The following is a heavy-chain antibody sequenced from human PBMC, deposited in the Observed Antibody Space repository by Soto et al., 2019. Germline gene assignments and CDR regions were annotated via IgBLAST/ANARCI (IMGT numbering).Heavy chain of an antibody. Sequence: SETRSLTFAVSGVSISSGNWWTWVRQSPQRGLEYIGEIFHDGTANYYPSFERRVAISVDTSKNQFSLKLTSVTAADTAIYFCARLVYDTRLNYMYFDFWGQGTLVTVSS. CDR2: IFHDGTA. CDR1: GVSISSGNW. CDR3: ARLVYDTRLNYMYFDF. D-gene: IGHD3-10*01. J-gene: IGHJ4*02. V-gene: IGHV4-4*02.